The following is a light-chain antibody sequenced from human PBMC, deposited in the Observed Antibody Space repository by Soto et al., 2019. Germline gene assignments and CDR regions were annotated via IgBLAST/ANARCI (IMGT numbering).Light chain of an antibody. CDR1: SSDVGGYNY. Sequence: QSALTQPASVSGSPGQSIAISCTGTSSDVGGYNYVSWYQQLPGNAPKLLISEVSNRPSGVSHRFSGSKSGNTASLTISGLQAEDEADYYCSSYRTGGPFVFGTGTKLTVL. CDR2: EVS. CDR3: SSYRTGGPFV. V-gene: IGLV2-14*01. J-gene: IGLJ1*01.